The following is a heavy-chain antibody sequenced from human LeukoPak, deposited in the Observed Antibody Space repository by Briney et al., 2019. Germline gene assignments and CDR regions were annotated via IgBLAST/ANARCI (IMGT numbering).Heavy chain of an antibody. CDR3: ARDLSLRSSSEHAFDI. D-gene: IGHD6-13*01. Sequence: PSETLPLTCTVSGGSISSYYWSWIRQPPGKGLEWIGDIYYSGSTNYNPSLKSRVTISVDTSKNQFSLKLSSVTAADTAVYYCARDLSLRSSSEHAFDIWGQGTMVTVSS. V-gene: IGHV4-59*01. CDR1: GGSISSYY. J-gene: IGHJ3*02. CDR2: IYYSGST.